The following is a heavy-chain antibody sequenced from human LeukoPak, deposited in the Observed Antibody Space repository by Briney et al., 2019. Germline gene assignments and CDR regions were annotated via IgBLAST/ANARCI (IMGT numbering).Heavy chain of an antibody. CDR2: INTDGSAA. J-gene: IGHJ1*01. D-gene: IGHD4-17*01. Sequence: PGGSLRLSCAASGFTFSGYWMHWVRQVPGKGLVWVSRINTDGSAADYADSVKGRFTISRDNSKDTLYLQMNSLRAEDTAVYYCAKAPGGDYSRYFQHWGQGTLVTVSS. CDR1: GFTFSGYW. CDR3: AKAPGGDYSRYFQH. V-gene: IGHV3-74*01.